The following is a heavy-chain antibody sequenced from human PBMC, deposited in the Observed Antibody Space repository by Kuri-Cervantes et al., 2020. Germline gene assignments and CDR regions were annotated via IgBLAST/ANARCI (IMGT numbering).Heavy chain of an antibody. V-gene: IGHV1-24*01. CDR2: FDPEDGET. CDR3: ARGLPKPIYYGMDV. CDR1: GYTLTELS. J-gene: IGHJ6*02. Sequence: ASVKVSCKVSGYTLTELSMHWVRQAPGKGLEWMGGFDPEDGETIYAQKFQGRVTMTEDTSTDTAYMELSSLRSEDTAVYYCARGLPKPIYYGMDVWGQGTTVTVSS.